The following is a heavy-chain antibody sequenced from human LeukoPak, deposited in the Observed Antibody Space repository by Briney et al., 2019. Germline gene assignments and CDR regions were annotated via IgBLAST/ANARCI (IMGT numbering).Heavy chain of an antibody. CDR2: ISGGASSI. CDR3: AKTRPLDSSSWSHGDY. D-gene: IGHD6-13*01. V-gene: IGHV3-48*01. Sequence: GGSLRLSCAASGFTFTNAWMNWVRQAPGKGLEWISHISGGASSIYYADSVKGRFTISRDNAKNSLYLQMNSLRVEDTAIYYCAKTRPLDSSSWSHGDYWGQGTLVTVSS. CDR1: GFTFTNAW. J-gene: IGHJ4*02.